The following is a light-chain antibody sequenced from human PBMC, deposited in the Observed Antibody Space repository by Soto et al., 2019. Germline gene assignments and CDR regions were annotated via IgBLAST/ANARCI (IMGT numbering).Light chain of an antibody. J-gene: IGKJ4*01. CDR3: QQYDTSPPLT. V-gene: IGKV3-20*01. CDR2: GAS. Sequence: EIVLTQSPGTLSLSPGDRATLSCRASQSVTSNYSAWYQQKPGQAPRLLLYGASRRAIGIPDRFSGSRSGTDFTLTISRLEPEDFAVYYCQQYDTSPPLTFGGGTKVEIK. CDR1: QSVTSNY.